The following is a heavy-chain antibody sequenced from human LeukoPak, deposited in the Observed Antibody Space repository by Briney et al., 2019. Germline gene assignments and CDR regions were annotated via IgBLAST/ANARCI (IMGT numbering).Heavy chain of an antibody. Sequence: ASVKVSCKASGYTFTSYGISWVRQAPGQGLEWMGWISAYNGNTNYAQKLQGRVTMTTDTSTSTAYMELRSLRSNDTAVYYCATMGDSSWSYYYYYMDVWGKGTTVTVSS. J-gene: IGHJ6*03. CDR1: GYTFTSYG. CDR2: ISAYNGNT. V-gene: IGHV1-18*01. CDR3: ATMGDSSWSYYYYYMDV. D-gene: IGHD6-13*01.